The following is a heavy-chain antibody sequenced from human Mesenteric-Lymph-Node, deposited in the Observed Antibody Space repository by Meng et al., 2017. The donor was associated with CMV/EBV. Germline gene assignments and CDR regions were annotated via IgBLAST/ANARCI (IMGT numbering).Heavy chain of an antibody. CDR1: GYTFTSYY. J-gene: IGHJ6*02. Sequence: SVKVSCKASGYTFTSYYMHWVRQAPGQGLEWMGGIIPIFGTANYAQKFQGRVTITTDESTSTAYMELSSLRSEDTAVYYCARLRYSTSSRTHKYYYGMDVWGQGTTVTVSS. D-gene: IGHD6-6*01. CDR3: ARLRYSTSSRTHKYYYGMDV. CDR2: IIPIFGTA. V-gene: IGHV1-69*05.